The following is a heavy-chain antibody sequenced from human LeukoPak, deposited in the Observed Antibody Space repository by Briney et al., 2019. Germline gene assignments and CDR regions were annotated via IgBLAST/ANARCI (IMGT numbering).Heavy chain of an antibody. CDR3: ARGGDGFAY. CDR2: INPNSGDT. V-gene: IGHV1-2*02. D-gene: IGHD5-12*01. J-gene: IGHJ4*02. Sequence: ASVKVSCKASGYTFTGYYIHWVRQAPGQGLEWMGWINPNSGDTNYAQKFQGRVAMTSGTSSSTAHMELNRLECDDTAVYYCARGGDGFAYWGQGTLVIVSS. CDR1: GYTFTGYY.